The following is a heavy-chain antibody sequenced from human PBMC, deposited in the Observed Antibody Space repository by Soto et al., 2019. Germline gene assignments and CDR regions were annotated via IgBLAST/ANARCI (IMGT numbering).Heavy chain of an antibody. CDR1: GYTFTSYY. V-gene: IGHV1-46*01. CDR2: INPSSGNT. D-gene: IGHD6-13*01. CDR3: AAEGPSSSWYLRYYYYGMDV. J-gene: IGHJ6*02. Sequence: ASVKVYRKASGYTFTSYYLRCGLQSPEKGLERIGIINPSSGNTNYAQKFQERVTITRDMSTSTAYMELSSLRSEDTAVYYCAAEGPSSSWYLRYYYYGMDVWGQGTTVTVSS.